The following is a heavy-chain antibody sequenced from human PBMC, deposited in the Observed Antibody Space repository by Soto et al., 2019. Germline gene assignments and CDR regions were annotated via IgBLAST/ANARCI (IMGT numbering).Heavy chain of an antibody. D-gene: IGHD4-17*01. CDR2: IWYDGSNK. CDR3: ARPQPARIKSTVTTLVY. V-gene: IGHV3-33*01. CDR1: GLTFSSYG. J-gene: IGHJ4*02. Sequence: PGGSLRLSCAASGLTFSSYGMHWVRQAPGKGLEWVAVIWYDGSNKYYADSVKGRFTISRDNSKNTLYLQMNSLRAEDTAVYYCARPQPARIKSTVTTLVYWGQGTLVTVSS.